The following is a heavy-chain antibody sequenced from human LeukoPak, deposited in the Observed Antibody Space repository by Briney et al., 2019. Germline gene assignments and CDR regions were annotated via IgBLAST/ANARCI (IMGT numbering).Heavy chain of an antibody. J-gene: IGHJ4*02. D-gene: IGHD3-22*01. V-gene: IGHV4-59*12. Sequence: SETLSLTCTVSGGSISSYYWSWIRQPPGKGLEWIGYIYYSGSTNYNPSLKSRVTISVDTSKNQFSLKLSSVTAADTAVYYCARGGMIVVAHYFDYWGQGTLVTVSS. CDR2: IYYSGST. CDR1: GGSISSYY. CDR3: ARGGMIVVAHYFDY.